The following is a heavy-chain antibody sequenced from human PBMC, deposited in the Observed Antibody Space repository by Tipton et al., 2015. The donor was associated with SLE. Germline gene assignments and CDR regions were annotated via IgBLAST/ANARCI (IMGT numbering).Heavy chain of an antibody. V-gene: IGHV3-23*03. CDR2: IYSGGST. CDR1: GFTFSSYA. J-gene: IGHJ4*02. D-gene: IGHD6-19*01. CDR3: AKERKLPVIDSSGWYY. Sequence: SLRLSCAASGFTFSSYAMSWVRQAPGKGLEWVSVIYSGGSTYYADSVKGRFTISRDNSKNTLYLQMNSLRAEDTAVYYCAKERKLPVIDSSGWYYWGQGTLVTVSS.